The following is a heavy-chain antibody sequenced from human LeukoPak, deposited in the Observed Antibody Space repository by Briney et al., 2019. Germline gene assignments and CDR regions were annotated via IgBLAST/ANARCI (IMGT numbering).Heavy chain of an antibody. V-gene: IGHV1-18*01. CDR1: GYTFTSYG. D-gene: IGHD1-26*01. Sequence: ASVKVSCKASGYTFTSYGISWVRQAPGQGLEWMGWISAYNGNTNYAQKLQGRVTMTTDTSTSTAYMELRSLRSDDTAVYYCARSGVMVGARGGAFDIWGQGTMVTVSS. J-gene: IGHJ3*02. CDR3: ARSGVMVGARGGAFDI. CDR2: ISAYNGNT.